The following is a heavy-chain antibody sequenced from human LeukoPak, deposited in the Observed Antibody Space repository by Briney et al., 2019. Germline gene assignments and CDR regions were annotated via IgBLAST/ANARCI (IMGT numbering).Heavy chain of an antibody. V-gene: IGHV3-7*01. Sequence: GGSLRLSCAASGFTFSSYWMSWVRQAPGKGLEWVANIKQDGSEKYYVDSVKGRFTISRDNAKNSLYLQMNSLRAEDTAVYYCARDQQWLAWYYFDYWGQGTLVTVSS. CDR1: GFTFSSYW. D-gene: IGHD6-19*01. CDR2: IKQDGSEK. J-gene: IGHJ4*02. CDR3: ARDQQWLAWYYFDY.